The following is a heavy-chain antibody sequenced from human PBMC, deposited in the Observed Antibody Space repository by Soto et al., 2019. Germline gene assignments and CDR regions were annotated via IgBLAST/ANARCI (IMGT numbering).Heavy chain of an antibody. CDR1: GFTFSSSG. V-gene: IGHV3-23*01. CDR3: AKDSGWLHHY. J-gene: IGHJ4*02. Sequence: AGGSLRLSCVVSGFTFSSSGMSWVRQAPGKGLEWVSGISDSGSRTYYEDSVKGRFTISRDNSKNTLSLEMNTLRAEDTAVYYCAKDSGWLHHYWGQGTLVTVSS. D-gene: IGHD5-12*01. CDR2: ISDSGSRT.